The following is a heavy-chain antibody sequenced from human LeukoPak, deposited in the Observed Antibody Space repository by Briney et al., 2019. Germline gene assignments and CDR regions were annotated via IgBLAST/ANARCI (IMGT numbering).Heavy chain of an antibody. CDR3: ARGLLRYCRFDP. J-gene: IGHJ5*02. CDR1: GGSFSGYY. D-gene: IGHD3-9*01. Sequence: SQTLSLTCAVSGGSFSGYYWSWIRQPPGKGLEWIGEINHSGSTNYNPSLKSRVTISVDTSKNQFSLKRSSVTAADTAVYYCARGLLRYCRFDPWGQGTLVTVAS. CDR2: INHSGST. V-gene: IGHV4-34*01.